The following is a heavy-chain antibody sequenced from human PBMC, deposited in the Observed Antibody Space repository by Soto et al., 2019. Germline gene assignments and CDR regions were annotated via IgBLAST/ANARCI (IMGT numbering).Heavy chain of an antibody. CDR2: ISYDGSNK. CDR1: GFTFSSYG. D-gene: IGHD3-22*01. J-gene: IGHJ4*02. Sequence: GGSLRLSCAASGFTFSSYGMHWVRQAPGKGLEWVAVISYDGSNKYYADSVKGRFTISRDNSKNTLYLQMNSLRAEDTAVYYCVYSSDGSWGQGTLVIVSA. V-gene: IGHV3-30*03. CDR3: VYSSDGS.